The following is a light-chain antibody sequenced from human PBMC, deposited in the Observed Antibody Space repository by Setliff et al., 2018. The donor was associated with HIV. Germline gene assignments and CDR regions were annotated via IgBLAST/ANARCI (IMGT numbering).Light chain of an antibody. CDR3: CSYAHDSTHVI. V-gene: IGLV2-11*01. J-gene: IGLJ2*01. Sequence: QSALTQPRSVSGSPGQSVTISCAGTSSDVGLYNYVSWYQQHPGKAPKLIIYDVTQRPSGVPDRFSGSKSGNTASLTISGLQAGDEADYYCCSYAHDSTHVIFGGGTKVTVL. CDR1: SSDVGLYNY. CDR2: DVT.